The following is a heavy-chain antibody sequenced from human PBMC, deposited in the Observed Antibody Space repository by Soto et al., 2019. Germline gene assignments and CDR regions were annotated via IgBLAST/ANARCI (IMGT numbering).Heavy chain of an antibody. D-gene: IGHD3-10*01. Sequence: QLQLQESGPGLVKPSETLSLTCTVSGGSISSSSYYWGWIRQPPGKGLEWIGSIYYSGSTYYNPSTKSRVPISVDTSKHQFSLKLSSVTAADTAVYYCARVFMWFGERGGMDVWGQGTTVTVSS. CDR3: ARVFMWFGERGGMDV. CDR1: GGSISSSSYY. CDR2: IYYSGST. J-gene: IGHJ6*02. V-gene: IGHV4-39*01.